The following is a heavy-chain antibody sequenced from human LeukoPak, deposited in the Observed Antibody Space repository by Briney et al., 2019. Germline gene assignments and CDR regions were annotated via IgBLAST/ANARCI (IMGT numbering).Heavy chain of an antibody. D-gene: IGHD6-19*01. V-gene: IGHV1-69*04. J-gene: IGHJ6*04. Sequence: SVKVSCKASGGTFSSYAISWVRQAPGQGLEWMGRIIPILGIANYAQKFQGRVTITADKSTSTAYMELSSLRSDDTAVYYCARDRRGRAVANPYYYNGMDVWGEGTTVTVSS. CDR2: IIPILGIA. CDR3: ARDRRGRAVANPYYYNGMDV. CDR1: GGTFSSYA.